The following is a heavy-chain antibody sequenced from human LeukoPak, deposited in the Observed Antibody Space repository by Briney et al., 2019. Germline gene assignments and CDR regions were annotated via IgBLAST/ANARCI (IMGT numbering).Heavy chain of an antibody. CDR2: IYYSGST. CDR1: GGSISSYY. J-gene: IGHJ4*02. Sequence: TSETLSLTCTVSGGSISSYYWSWIRQPPGKGLEWIGYIYYSGSTNYNPSLKSRVTISVDTSKNQFSLKLSSVTAADTAVYYCARVSTIAIDDFWSGYYYFDYWGQGTLVTVSS. CDR3: ARVSTIAIDDFWSGYYYFDY. D-gene: IGHD3-3*01. V-gene: IGHV4-59*01.